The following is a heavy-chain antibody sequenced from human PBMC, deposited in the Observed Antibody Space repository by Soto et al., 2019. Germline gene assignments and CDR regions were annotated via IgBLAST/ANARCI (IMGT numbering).Heavy chain of an antibody. Sequence: GGSLRLSCAASGFTFSSHAMHWVRQAPGKGLEWVAVISYDGSNKYYADSVKGRFTISRDNSKNTLYLQMNSLRAEDTAVYYCARALRGMDVWGQGTTVTVSS. V-gene: IGHV3-30-3*01. CDR1: GFTFSSHA. J-gene: IGHJ6*02. CDR3: ARALRGMDV. CDR2: ISYDGSNK.